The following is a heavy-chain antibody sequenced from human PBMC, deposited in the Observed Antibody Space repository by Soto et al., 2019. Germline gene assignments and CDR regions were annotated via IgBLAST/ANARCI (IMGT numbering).Heavy chain of an antibody. CDR1: GFTFSTYW. CDR3: VRDCYCITTSYYGDWFDP. D-gene: IGHD2-2*01. Sequence: PGGSLRLSCAASGFTFSTYWMHWIRQVPGKGLEWVSRINSDASHTNYADSVKGRYTISRDNAKNTLHMEMNSLRAEDTAVYDCVRDCYCITTSYYGDWFDPWGQGTLVTVSS. V-gene: IGHV3-74*01. J-gene: IGHJ5*02. CDR2: INSDASHT.